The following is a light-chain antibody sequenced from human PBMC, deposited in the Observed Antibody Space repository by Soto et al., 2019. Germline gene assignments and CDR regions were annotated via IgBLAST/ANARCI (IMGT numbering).Light chain of an antibody. J-gene: IGKJ2*01. V-gene: IGKV3-20*01. CDR2: SAS. CDR3: QQFVGSSYT. CDR1: QSVSSSY. Sequence: ESVLSQSPSTLSLSPGERATLSCRASQSVSSSYLAWYQQKPGQAPRLLIYSASSRATGIPDRFSGSGSGTDVTLTISRLEPEDFAVYYCQQFVGSSYTFGQGTKLEIK.